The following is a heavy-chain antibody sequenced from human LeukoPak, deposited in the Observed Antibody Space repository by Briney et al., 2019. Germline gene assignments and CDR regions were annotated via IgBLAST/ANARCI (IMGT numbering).Heavy chain of an antibody. Sequence: MPGGSLRLSCAASGFTFSSYWMSWVRQAPGKGLEWVGRIKSKTDGGTTDYAAPVKGRFTISRDDSKNTLYLQMNSLKTEDTAVYYCTTFWAYYYDSSGYSNYWGQGTLVTVSS. D-gene: IGHD3-22*01. CDR2: IKSKTDGGTT. CDR1: GFTFSSYW. CDR3: TTFWAYYYDSSGYSNY. J-gene: IGHJ4*02. V-gene: IGHV3-15*01.